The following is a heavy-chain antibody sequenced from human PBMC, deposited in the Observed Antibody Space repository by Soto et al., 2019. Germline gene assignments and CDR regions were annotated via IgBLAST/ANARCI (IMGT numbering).Heavy chain of an antibody. CDR3: AKDLVVRYCSGGSCYSDYYYGMDV. D-gene: IGHD2-15*01. Sequence: GSLRLSCAASVLTFSSYAVSWFRQAPGKGLEWVSAISGSGGSTYYADSVKGRFTISRDNSKNTLYLQMNSLRAEDTAVYYCAKDLVVRYCSGGSCYSDYYYGMDVWGQGTTVTVSS. V-gene: IGHV3-23*01. CDR2: ISGSGGST. J-gene: IGHJ6*02. CDR1: VLTFSSYA.